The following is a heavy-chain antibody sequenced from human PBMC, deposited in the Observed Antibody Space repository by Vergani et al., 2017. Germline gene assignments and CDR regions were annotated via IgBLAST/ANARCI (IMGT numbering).Heavy chain of an antibody. CDR2: ISSSSSTI. D-gene: IGHD3-9*01. J-gene: IGHJ5*02. V-gene: IGHV3-48*04. Sequence: EVQLVESGGGLVQPGGSLRLSCAASGFTFSSYSMNWVRQASGKGLEWVSYISSSSSTIYYADSVKGRFTISRDNAKNSLYLQMNSLRAEDTAVYYCARDLVRYLFDPWGQGTLVTVSS. CDR1: GFTFSSYS. CDR3: ARDLVRYLFDP.